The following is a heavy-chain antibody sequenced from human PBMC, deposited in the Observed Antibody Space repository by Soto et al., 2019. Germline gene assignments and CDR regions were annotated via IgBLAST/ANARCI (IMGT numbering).Heavy chain of an antibody. CDR3: ARDGGYGPGRYYFDY. Sequence: QVQLVESGGGVVQPGRSLRLSCAASGFTFSSYAMHWVRQAPGKGLEWVAVISYDGSNKYYADSVKGRFTISRDNSKNTLYLQMNSLRAEDTAVYYCARDGGYGPGRYYFDYWGQGTLVTVSS. J-gene: IGHJ4*02. CDR2: ISYDGSNK. V-gene: IGHV3-30-3*01. D-gene: IGHD3-10*01. CDR1: GFTFSSYA.